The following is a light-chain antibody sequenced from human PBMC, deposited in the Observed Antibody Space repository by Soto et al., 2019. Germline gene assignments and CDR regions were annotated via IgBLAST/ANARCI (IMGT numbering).Light chain of an antibody. CDR2: LDSDGSH. CDR1: GGHSSYA. J-gene: IGLJ2*01. CDR3: QTWGSGIPVV. Sequence: QPVLTQSPSASASLGASVKLSCTLSGGHSSYAIAWHQQQPGKGPRYLMKLDSDGSHNKGDGIPDRFSGSSSGAERYLTISSLQSEDEADYYCQTWGSGIPVVFGVGTKVTVL. V-gene: IGLV4-69*01.